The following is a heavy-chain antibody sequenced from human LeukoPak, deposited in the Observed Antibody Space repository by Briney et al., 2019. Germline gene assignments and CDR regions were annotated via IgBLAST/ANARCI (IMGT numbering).Heavy chain of an antibody. D-gene: IGHD6-6*01. J-gene: IGHJ3*02. Sequence: SETLSLTCTVSGDSSSNGTYYWSWFRQSAGKGPEWIGHIYTSGSTDYNPSLKSRVTISVDTSKNQFSLKLSSVTAADTAVYYCARDGVFLQQLETGDASDIWGQGTMVTVSS. CDR1: GDSSSNGTYY. V-gene: IGHV4-61*10. CDR2: IYTSGST. CDR3: ARDGVFLQQLETGDASDI.